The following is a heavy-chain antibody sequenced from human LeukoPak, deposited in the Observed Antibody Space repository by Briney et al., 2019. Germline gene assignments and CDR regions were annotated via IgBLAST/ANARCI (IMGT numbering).Heavy chain of an antibody. Sequence: ASVKVSCKASGYTFTGYYIHWVRQAPGQGLEWMGWINPNSGGAKYAQKFQGRISMTRDTSISAAYMGLSRLTSDDTAVYYCAKGRVVAGTKSPTYHWFDPWGQGTLVTVSS. V-gene: IGHV1-2*02. CDR2: INPNSGGA. CDR3: AKGRVVAGTKSPTYHWFDP. J-gene: IGHJ5*02. CDR1: GYTFTGYY. D-gene: IGHD6-19*01.